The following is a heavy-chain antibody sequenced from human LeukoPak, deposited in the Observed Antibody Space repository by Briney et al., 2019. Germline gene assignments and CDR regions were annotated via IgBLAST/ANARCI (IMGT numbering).Heavy chain of an antibody. J-gene: IGHJ4*02. Sequence: GGSLRLSCAASGFTFSSYAMHWVRQAPGKGLEWVAVISYDGSNKYYADSVKGRFTMSRDSSENTLYLQMNSLGADDTAVYYCAREVISTPSYFDYWGQGILVTVSS. CDR1: GFTFSSYA. D-gene: IGHD2-2*01. CDR2: ISYDGSNK. CDR3: AREVISTPSYFDY. V-gene: IGHV3-30*14.